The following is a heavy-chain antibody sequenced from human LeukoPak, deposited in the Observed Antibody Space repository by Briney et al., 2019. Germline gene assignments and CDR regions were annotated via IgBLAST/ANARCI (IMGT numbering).Heavy chain of an antibody. CDR2: ITHSGST. D-gene: IGHD2-2*01. J-gene: IGHJ6*03. Sequence: PSETLSLTCAVYGGSFSNYYWSWIRQSPGKGLEWIGEITHSGSTNYNPSLRSRVTISVDTSKNQFSLRLSSVTAADTAVYYCARGRRVPAAIYYYYYYMDVWGKGTTVTISS. V-gene: IGHV4-34*01. CDR3: ARGRRVPAAIYYYYYYMDV. CDR1: GGSFSNYY.